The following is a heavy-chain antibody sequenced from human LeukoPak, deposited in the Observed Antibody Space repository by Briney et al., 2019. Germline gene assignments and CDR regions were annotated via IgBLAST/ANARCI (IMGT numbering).Heavy chain of an antibody. J-gene: IGHJ2*01. CDR3: ARGGLEMATTLNWYFDL. Sequence: PGGSLRLSCAASGFTFSNYTMHWVRQAPGKGLEWVTIIPYDGTNQYYVDSVKGRFTISRDNSKNTLYLRMNNLRAEDTAVYYCARGGLEMATTLNWYFDLWGRGTLVTVSS. D-gene: IGHD5-24*01. CDR1: GFTFSNYT. CDR2: IPYDGTNQ. V-gene: IGHV3-30*04.